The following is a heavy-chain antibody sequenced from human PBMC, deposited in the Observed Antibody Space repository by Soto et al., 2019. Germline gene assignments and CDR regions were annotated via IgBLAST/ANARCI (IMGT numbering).Heavy chain of an antibody. V-gene: IGHV3-23*01. CDR2: ISGSAGSSGP. CDR3: AKARCSTANCYVPEY. D-gene: IGHD2-2*01. Sequence: DVQLLESGGGLVQPGGSLRLSCVASGFTFSTYTMSWVRQAPGKGLEWVSVISGSAGSSGPSYADSVQGQFSISRDNARNTLYLQMNSLRGEDTAMYYCAKARCSTANCYVPEYWGQGTRVTVSS. CDR1: GFTFSTYT. J-gene: IGHJ4*02.